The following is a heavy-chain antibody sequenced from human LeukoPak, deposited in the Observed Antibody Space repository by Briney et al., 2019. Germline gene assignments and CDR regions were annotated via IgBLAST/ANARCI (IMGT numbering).Heavy chain of an antibody. CDR3: TDYYDSSD. D-gene: IGHD3-22*01. CDR1: GFTFSSYG. Sequence: GGSLRLSCAASGFTFSSYGMSWVRQAPGKGLEWVSAISGSGGSTYYADSVKDRFTISRDNSKNTLYLQMNSLRGEDTALYYCTDYYDSSDWGQGTLVTVSS. J-gene: IGHJ4*02. V-gene: IGHV3-23*01. CDR2: ISGSGGST.